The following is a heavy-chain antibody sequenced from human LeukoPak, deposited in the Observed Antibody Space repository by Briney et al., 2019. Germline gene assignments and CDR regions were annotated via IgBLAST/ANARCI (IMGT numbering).Heavy chain of an antibody. J-gene: IGHJ4*02. Sequence: PGGSLRLSCGASEFPFSIYWMSWVRQAPGKGLEWVANIKQDGSEEYYVDSVKGRFTISRDTAKNSLYLQMNSLRVEDTAVYYCARETVFGVVIPTYYFDHWGQGILVTVSS. V-gene: IGHV3-7*01. CDR2: IKQDGSEE. D-gene: IGHD3-3*01. CDR1: EFPFSIYW. CDR3: ARETVFGVVIPTYYFDH.